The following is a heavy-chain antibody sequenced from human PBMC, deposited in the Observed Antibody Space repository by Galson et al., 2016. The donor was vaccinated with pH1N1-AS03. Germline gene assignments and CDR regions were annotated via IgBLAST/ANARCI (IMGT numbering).Heavy chain of an antibody. J-gene: IGHJ4*02. CDR3: ARAFEEYLLRDYSSVFDS. Sequence: SVKVSCKASGYTFSNYGITWVRQAPGQGLQWMGWIKNNNDNTIYGQNFQGRVTLTTDPSTNTAYMELKNLRSDDTGVYYCARAFEEYLLRDYSSVFDSWGQWTLVTVSS. CDR1: GYTFSNYG. D-gene: IGHD2/OR15-2a*01. V-gene: IGHV1-18*01. CDR2: IKNNNDNT.